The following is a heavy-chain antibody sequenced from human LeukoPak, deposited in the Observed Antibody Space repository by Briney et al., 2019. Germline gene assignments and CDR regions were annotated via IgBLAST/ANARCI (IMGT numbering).Heavy chain of an antibody. CDR1: GGSISSSSYY. D-gene: IGHD5-24*01. Sequence: SETLSLTCTVSGGSISSSSYYWGWIRQPPGKGLEWIGSIYYSGSTYYNPSLKSRVTISVDTSKNQFPLKLSSVTAADTAVYYCAIVQSDGHNYFLRAFDIWGQGTMVTVSS. CDR3: AIVQSDGHNYFLRAFDI. J-gene: IGHJ3*02. CDR2: IYYSGST. V-gene: IGHV4-39*01.